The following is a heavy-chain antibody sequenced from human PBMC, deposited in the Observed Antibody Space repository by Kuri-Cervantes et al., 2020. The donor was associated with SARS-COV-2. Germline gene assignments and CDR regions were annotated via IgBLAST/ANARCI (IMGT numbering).Heavy chain of an antibody. CDR3: ARDATPDLTYDFSGYYVDY. CDR2: IIPIFGTA. CDR1: GGTFSSYA. J-gene: IGHJ4*01. D-gene: IGHD3-22*01. Sequence: SVKVSCKASGGTFSSYAISWVRQAPGQGLEWMGGIIPIFGTANYAQKFQGRVTITADKSTSTAYMELSSLRSEDTAVYYCARDATPDLTYDFSGYYVDYWGLGTLVTVSS. V-gene: IGHV1-69*06.